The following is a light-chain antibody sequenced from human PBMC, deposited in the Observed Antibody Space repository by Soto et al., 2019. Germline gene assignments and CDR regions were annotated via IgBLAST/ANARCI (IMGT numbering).Light chain of an antibody. CDR1: ESVSSPY. Sequence: EIVLTQSPGTLSLSTGERATLSCRASESVSSPYLAWYQQKPGQAPRLLIHGASSRATGIPDRFSGSGSGTDFTLTISRLEPEDFAVYYCQQFGSSWTFGQGTKVEIK. J-gene: IGKJ1*01. CDR3: QQFGSSWT. CDR2: GAS. V-gene: IGKV3-20*01.